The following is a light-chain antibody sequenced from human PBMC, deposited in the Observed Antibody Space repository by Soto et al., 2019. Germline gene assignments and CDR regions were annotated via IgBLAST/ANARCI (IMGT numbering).Light chain of an antibody. CDR1: QSVSSSY. Sequence: EMVLTQSPGTLSLSPGERATLSCRASQSVSSSYLAWYQQKPGQAPRLLIYGASSRATGIPDRFSGSGSGTDFTLTIRRLEPEDFAVYYCQQYGSSPYTFGQGTKVDTK. CDR3: QQYGSSPYT. CDR2: GAS. V-gene: IGKV3-20*01. J-gene: IGKJ2*01.